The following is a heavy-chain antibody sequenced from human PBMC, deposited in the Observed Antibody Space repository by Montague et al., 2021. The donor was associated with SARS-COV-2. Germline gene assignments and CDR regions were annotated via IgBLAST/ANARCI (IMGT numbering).Heavy chain of an antibody. Sequence: TLSLTCTVSGGSISRGTYSWSWIPQPSGTVLEWIGRLYTSGSTNYNPSLKSRVTISVDTSKNQFSLKLSSVTAADTAVYYCARDLAPYYGSGSYYNPIDAFDIWGQGTMVTVSS. CDR2: LYTSGST. CDR1: GGSISRGTYS. V-gene: IGHV4-61*02. CDR3: ARDLAPYYGSGSYYNPIDAFDI. D-gene: IGHD3-10*01. J-gene: IGHJ3*02.